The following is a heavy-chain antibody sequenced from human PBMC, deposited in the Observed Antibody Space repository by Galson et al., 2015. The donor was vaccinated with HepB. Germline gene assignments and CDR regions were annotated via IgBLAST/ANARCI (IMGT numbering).Heavy chain of an antibody. J-gene: IGHJ4*02. CDR3: AKDFGSTRVTFDY. CDR1: GFTFRRYA. V-gene: IGHV3-23*01. CDR2: INDGGSTT. D-gene: IGHD2/OR15-2a*01. Sequence: SLRLSCAASGFTFRRYAMSWVRQAPGKGLECVSAINDGGSTTHYADSVKGRFTISRDNSKNTLYLQMNSLRDEDTAIYYCAKDFGSTRVTFDYWGQGTLVTVSS.